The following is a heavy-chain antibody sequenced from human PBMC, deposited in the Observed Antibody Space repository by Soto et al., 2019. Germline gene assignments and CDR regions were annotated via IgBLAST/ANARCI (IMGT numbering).Heavy chain of an antibody. J-gene: IGHJ5*02. D-gene: IGHD2-2*01. CDR3: AKEKISTSCCNWFDP. Sequence: PGGSLRLSCAASGFTVSSNYMSWVRQAPGKGLEWVSVIYSGGSTYYADSVKGRFIISRDNSKNTLYLQMNSLRAEDTAVYYCAKEKISTSCCNWFDPWGQGTLVTVSS. V-gene: IGHV3-66*01. CDR2: IYSGGST. CDR1: GFTVSSNY.